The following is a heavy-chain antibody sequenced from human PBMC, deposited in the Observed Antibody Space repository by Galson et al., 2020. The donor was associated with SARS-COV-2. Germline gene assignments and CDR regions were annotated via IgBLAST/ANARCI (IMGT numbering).Heavy chain of an antibody. CDR3: AHGRGYGSSASCPNWFDP. Sequence: SCPTLVKPTQTLTLTCTFSGFSLSTSGVGVGWIRQPPGKALEWLAPIYWDDDKRYSPSLKSRLTITKDTSKNQVVLTMTNMDPVDTATYYCAHGRGYGSSASCPNWFDPWGQGTLVTVSS. V-gene: IGHV2-5*02. CDR1: GFSLSTSGVG. CDR2: IYWDDDK. D-gene: IGHD2-2*01. J-gene: IGHJ5*02.